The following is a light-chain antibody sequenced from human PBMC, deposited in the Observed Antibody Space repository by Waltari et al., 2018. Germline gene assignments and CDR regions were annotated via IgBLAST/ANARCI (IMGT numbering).Light chain of an antibody. V-gene: IGLV2-11*01. Sequence: QSALTQPRSVSGSPGQSVTISCTGTSGNVGGYDYVSWYQQHPGKAPTLMIYDVTKRPPGVPDRFSGSKSGNTAFLTISGLQAEDEADYHCYSNAGGYTFVFGPGTKLAVL. J-gene: IGLJ2*01. CDR2: DVT. CDR1: SGNVGGYDY. CDR3: YSNAGGYTFV.